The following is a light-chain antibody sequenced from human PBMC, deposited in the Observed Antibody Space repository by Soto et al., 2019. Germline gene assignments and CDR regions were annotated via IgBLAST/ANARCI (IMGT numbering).Light chain of an antibody. Sequence: EIVLTQSPATLSLSPGERATLSCRASQSVSTYLAWYQQKPGQAPRLLIYGAFSRATGIPDRFSGSGSGTDFTLTISRLEPEDFAVYYCQQYGSSPVTFGQGTKVDNK. CDR1: QSVSTY. J-gene: IGKJ1*01. CDR3: QQYGSSPVT. CDR2: GAF. V-gene: IGKV3-20*01.